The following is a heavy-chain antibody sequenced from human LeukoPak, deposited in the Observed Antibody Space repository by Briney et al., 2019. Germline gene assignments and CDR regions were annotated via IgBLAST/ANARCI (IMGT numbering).Heavy chain of an antibody. CDR1: GYTFTSYY. J-gene: IGHJ4*02. CDR3: ARVGIRRSREDY. V-gene: IGHV1-2*02. D-gene: IGHD2-21*01. CDR2: INPNSGGT. Sequence: AASVKVSCKASGYTFTSYYMHWVRQAPGQGLEWMGWINPNSGGTNYAQKFQGRVTMTRDTSISTAYMELSRLRSDDTAVYYCARVGIRRSREDYWGQGTLVTVSS.